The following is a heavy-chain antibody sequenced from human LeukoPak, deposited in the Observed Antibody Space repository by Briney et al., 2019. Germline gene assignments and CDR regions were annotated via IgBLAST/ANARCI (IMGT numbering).Heavy chain of an antibody. V-gene: IGHV4-59*12. CDR3: ARDRQLELPFDAFDI. Sequence: PSETLSLTCTVSGGSISSYYWSWIRQPPGKGLEWIGYIYYSGSTNYNPSLKSRVTISVDTSKNQFSLKLSSVTAADTAVYYCARDRQLELPFDAFDIWGQGTMVTVSS. CDR1: GGSISSYY. CDR2: IYYSGST. J-gene: IGHJ3*02. D-gene: IGHD1-7*01.